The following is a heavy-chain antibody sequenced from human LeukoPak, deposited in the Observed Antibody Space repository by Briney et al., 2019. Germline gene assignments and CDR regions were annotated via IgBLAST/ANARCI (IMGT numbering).Heavy chain of an antibody. CDR1: GGSISSYY. CDR2: IYTSGST. D-gene: IGHD3-3*01. V-gene: IGHV4-4*07. Sequence: SETLSLTCTVSGGSISSYYWSWIRQPAGKGLEWIGRIYTSGSTNYNPSLKSRVTMSVDTSKNQFSLKLSSVTAADTAVYYCARRSVVIIPPFYYYYMDVWGKGTTVTVSS. CDR3: ARRSVVIIPPFYYYYMDV. J-gene: IGHJ6*03.